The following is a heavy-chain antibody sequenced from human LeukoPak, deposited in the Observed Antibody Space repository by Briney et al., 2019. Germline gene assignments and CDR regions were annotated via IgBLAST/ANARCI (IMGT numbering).Heavy chain of an antibody. CDR3: ARLNVDTAMVLIDY. Sequence: SETLSLTCTVSGDSISSSSSYWGWIRQPPGEGLEWIGSIYYSGSTYYNTSLKSRVTISVDTSKNQFSLRLNSVTAADTAVYYCARLNVDTAMVLIDYWGQGTLVTVSS. V-gene: IGHV4-39*01. CDR2: IYYSGST. J-gene: IGHJ4*02. D-gene: IGHD5-18*01. CDR1: GDSISSSSSY.